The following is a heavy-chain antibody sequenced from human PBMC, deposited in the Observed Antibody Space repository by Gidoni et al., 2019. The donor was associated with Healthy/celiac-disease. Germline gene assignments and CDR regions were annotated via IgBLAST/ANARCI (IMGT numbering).Heavy chain of an antibody. CDR2: IHHSGRT. CDR1: GGSFSDYY. Sequence: VQLQQWGAGLLKPSETLSLTCAVYGGSFSDYYWSWIRQPPGKGLEWIGEIHHSGRTNYNPSLKSRVTISVDTSKNQFSLKMSSMTAADTAVYYCARNIADSWGQGTLVTVSS. J-gene: IGHJ4*02. CDR3: ARNIADS. D-gene: IGHD5-12*01. V-gene: IGHV4-34*01.